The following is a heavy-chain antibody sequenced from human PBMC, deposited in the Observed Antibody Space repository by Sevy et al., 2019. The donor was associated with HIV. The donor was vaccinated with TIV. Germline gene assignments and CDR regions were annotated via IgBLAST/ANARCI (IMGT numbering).Heavy chain of an antibody. V-gene: IGHV3-23*01. CDR3: AGGRYDSSDSFDALDI. Sequence: GGCLRLSCKPSGFTFTSYAMNWVRQAPGKGLEWISTIYGSGGVTYYADSVKGRFTISRDKSKNTLYLQMNSLRTEDTALYYCAGGRYDSSDSFDALDIWGQGTMVTVSS. CDR1: GFTFTSYA. D-gene: IGHD3-22*01. J-gene: IGHJ3*02. CDR2: IYGSGGVT.